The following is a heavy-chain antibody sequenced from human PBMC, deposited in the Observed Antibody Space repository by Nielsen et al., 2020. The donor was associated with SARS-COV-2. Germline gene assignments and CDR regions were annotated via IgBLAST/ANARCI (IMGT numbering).Heavy chain of an antibody. CDR2: IHYTGST. J-gene: IGHJ4*02. CDR3: ARQSRWLANFDY. Sequence: SETLSLTCTVSGGSMSNSNYYWGWILQPPGRGLEWIVGIHYTGSTYYNPSLTSRATISVDTSKTQFSLRLSSVTAADTAVYYCARQSRWLANFDYWGQGTLVTVSS. D-gene: IGHD6-19*01. CDR1: GGSMSNSNYY. V-gene: IGHV4-39*01.